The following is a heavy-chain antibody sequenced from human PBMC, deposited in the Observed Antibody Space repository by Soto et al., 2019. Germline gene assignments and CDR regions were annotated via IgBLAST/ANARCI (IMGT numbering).Heavy chain of an antibody. D-gene: IGHD2-2*01. CDR2: ISATSGST. CDR3: AKIVVAAGIAY. Sequence: EVQLLESGGGLVQPGGSLRLSCAASEFIFSSYGMSWVRQAPGKGLEWVSSISATSGSTYYADSVKGRFTISRDNSKNTLYLQMNSLRAEDTAVDYCAKIVVAAGIAYWGQGTLVTVSS. V-gene: IGHV3-23*01. CDR1: EFIFSSYG. J-gene: IGHJ4*02.